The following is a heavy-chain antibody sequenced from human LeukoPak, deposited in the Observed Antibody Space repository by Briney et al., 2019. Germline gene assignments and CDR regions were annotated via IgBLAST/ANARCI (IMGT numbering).Heavy chain of an antibody. V-gene: IGHV4-34*01. Sequence: SETLSLTCAAYGGTFSGYYWSWIRQPPGKGLEWIGEINHSGSTNYNPSLKSRVTISVDTSKNQFSLKLSSVTAADTAVYYCARVLGYCSGGSCYYFDYWGQGTLVTVSS. CDR3: ARVLGYCSGGSCYYFDY. CDR2: INHSGST. J-gene: IGHJ4*02. D-gene: IGHD2-15*01. CDR1: GGTFSGYY.